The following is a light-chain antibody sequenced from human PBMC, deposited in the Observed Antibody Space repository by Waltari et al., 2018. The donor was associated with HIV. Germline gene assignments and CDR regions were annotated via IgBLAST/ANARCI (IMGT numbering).Light chain of an antibody. J-gene: IGLJ2*01. CDR2: EVS. V-gene: IGLV2-14*01. CDR1: SSDVGGNTY. Sequence: QSALTQPASVSGSPGQSITISCTGTSSDVGGNTYVSWYQQHPGKAPKLIIYEVSNRPSGVSNRFSGSKSGNTASLTISGLQAEDEADYYCSSYTSSSVVFGGGTKLTVL. CDR3: SSYTSSSVV.